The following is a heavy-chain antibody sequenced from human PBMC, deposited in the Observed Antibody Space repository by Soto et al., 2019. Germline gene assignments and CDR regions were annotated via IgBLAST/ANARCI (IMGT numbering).Heavy chain of an antibody. D-gene: IGHD1-26*01. CDR3: ARVGATGKQAYNWFDP. CDR1: CGSISSGGYY. J-gene: IGHJ5*02. CDR2: IYYSGST. Sequence: PSETLSLTCTVSCGSISSGGYYWSWIRQHPGKGLEWIGYIYYSGSTYYNPSLKSRVTISVDTSKNQFSLKLSSVTAADTAVYYCARVGATGKQAYNWFDPWGQGTLVTVSS. V-gene: IGHV4-31*03.